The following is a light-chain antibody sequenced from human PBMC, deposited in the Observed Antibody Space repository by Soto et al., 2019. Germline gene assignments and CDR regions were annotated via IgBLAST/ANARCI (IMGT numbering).Light chain of an antibody. V-gene: IGKV3-20*01. J-gene: IGKJ3*01. CDR1: QSVSSSY. Sequence: EIVLTQSPGTLSLSPGERATLSCRASQSVSSSYLAWYQQKPGQAPRLLTYDASSRAPGIPDRFSGSGSGTDFTLTISRLEPEDFAVYYCHQYGSSPITFGPGTKVDIK. CDR2: DAS. CDR3: HQYGSSPIT.